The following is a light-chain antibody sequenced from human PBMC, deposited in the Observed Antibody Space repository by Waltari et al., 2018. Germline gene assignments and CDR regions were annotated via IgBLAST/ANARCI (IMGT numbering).Light chain of an antibody. J-gene: IGKJ4*01. Sequence: DIQKTQSPSTLSASLADSITTTCRTSQSVNNNLAWYQQKPGKAPKVLIHKASRLEGGVPTRFSGSGYGTEFTLTISSLQPDDFATYYFQKYDSLPVTFGGGTRVEIK. CDR1: QSVNNN. CDR2: KAS. CDR3: QKYDSLPVT. V-gene: IGKV1-5*03.